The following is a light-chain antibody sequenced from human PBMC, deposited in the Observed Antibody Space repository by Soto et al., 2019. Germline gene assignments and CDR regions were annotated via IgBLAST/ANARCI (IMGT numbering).Light chain of an antibody. Sequence: DIQMTQSPSTLSASVGDRVTITCRASQSISSWLAWYQQKPGTAPNLLIYKASTLQGGVPSRFSVSGSGTEFTLTISSLQPDDSAIYYCQQYSDNWPFGQGTKVEIK. V-gene: IGKV1-5*03. CDR3: QQYSDNWP. J-gene: IGKJ1*01. CDR1: QSISSW. CDR2: KAS.